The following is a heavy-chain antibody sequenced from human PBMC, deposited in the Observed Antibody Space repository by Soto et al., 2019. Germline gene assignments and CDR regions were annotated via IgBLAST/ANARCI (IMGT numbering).Heavy chain of an antibody. V-gene: IGHV4-34*01. J-gene: IGHJ5*02. CDR1: GGSFSDFY. Sequence: SETLSLTCAVNGGSFSDFYWTWIRQLPAQGVEWIGEINHSGNTNYNPSLKSRVTISVDRSKNQFSLKLSSVTAADTAVYYCARGRGPYCISTSCYSNWFDPWGQGTLVTVS. D-gene: IGHD2-2*01. CDR2: INHSGNT. CDR3: ARGRGPYCISTSCYSNWFDP.